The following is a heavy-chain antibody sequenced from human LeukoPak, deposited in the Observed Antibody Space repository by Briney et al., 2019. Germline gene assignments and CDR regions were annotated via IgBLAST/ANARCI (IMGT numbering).Heavy chain of an antibody. D-gene: IGHD6-19*01. CDR1: GYTFTGYY. CDR2: INPNSGGT. Sequence: ASVKVSCKASGYTFTGYYMHWVRQAPGQGLECMGWINPNSGGTNYAQKFQGRVTMTRDTSISTAYMELSRLRSDDTAVYYCAGGFQWLTRLDYWGQGTLVTVSS. J-gene: IGHJ4*02. V-gene: IGHV1-2*02. CDR3: AGGFQWLTRLDY.